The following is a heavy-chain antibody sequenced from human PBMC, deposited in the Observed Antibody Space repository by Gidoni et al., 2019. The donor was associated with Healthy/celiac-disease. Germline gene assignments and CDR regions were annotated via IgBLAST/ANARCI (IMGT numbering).Heavy chain of an antibody. CDR1: GFTFSSYS. D-gene: IGHD6-13*01. CDR3: ARGYSSSWDY. V-gene: IGHV3-21*01. J-gene: IGHJ4*02. Sequence: EVQLVESGGGLVKPGGSLSLSCAASGFTFSSYSMNWVRQAPGKGLEWVSSISSSSSYIYYEDSVKGRLTISRDNAKNSLYLQRNSLRAEDTAVYYCARGYSSSWDYWGQGTLVTVSS. CDR2: ISSSSSYI.